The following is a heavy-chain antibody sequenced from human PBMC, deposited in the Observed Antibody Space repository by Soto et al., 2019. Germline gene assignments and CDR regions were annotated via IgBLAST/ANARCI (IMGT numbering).Heavy chain of an antibody. CDR2: IYHSGST. D-gene: IGHD2-2*01. V-gene: IGHV4-59*12. CDR3: ARHIVLVPAAIGGANWFDP. Sequence: SETLSLTCTVSGGSISSYYWSWIRQPPGKGLEWIGYIYHSGSTYYNPSLKSRVTISVDRSKNQFSLKLSSVTAADTAVYYCARHIVLVPAAIGGANWFDPWGQGTLVTVSS. J-gene: IGHJ5*02. CDR1: GGSISSYY.